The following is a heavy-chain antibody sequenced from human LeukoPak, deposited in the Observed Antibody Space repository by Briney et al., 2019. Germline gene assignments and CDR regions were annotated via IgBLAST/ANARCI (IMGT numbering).Heavy chain of an antibody. D-gene: IGHD3-22*01. CDR2: ISGSGGST. Sequence: GGSLRLSCAASGFTFSSYAMSWVRQAPGKGLEWVSAISGSGGSTYYADSVKGRFTISRDNSKNTPYLQMNSLRAEDTAVYYCAKDLSGDSSGYWKNDAFDIWGQGTMVTVSS. CDR3: AKDLSGDSSGYWKNDAFDI. CDR1: GFTFSSYA. J-gene: IGHJ3*02. V-gene: IGHV3-23*01.